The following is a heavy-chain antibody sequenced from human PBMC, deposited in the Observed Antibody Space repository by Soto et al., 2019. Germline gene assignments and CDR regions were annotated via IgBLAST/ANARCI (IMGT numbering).Heavy chain of an antibody. D-gene: IGHD3-10*01. Sequence: GGSLRLSCGASGFTLSGSDIHWVRQASGKGLEWVGRIRTKSNNFATSYAESVRGRFTISRDDSDNTASLQMSSLKTEDTAIYYCSRHQEGRSMVFYGMDVWGQGTTVTVSS. V-gene: IGHV3-73*01. CDR3: SRHQEGRSMVFYGMDV. J-gene: IGHJ6*02. CDR1: GFTLSGSD. CDR2: IRTKSNNFAT.